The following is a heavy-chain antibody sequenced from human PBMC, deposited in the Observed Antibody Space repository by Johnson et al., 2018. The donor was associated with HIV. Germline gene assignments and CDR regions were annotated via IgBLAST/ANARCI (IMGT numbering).Heavy chain of an antibody. CDR3: ARAPWAGYSYGLLD. V-gene: IGHV3-30*02. CDR1: GFDFNTHN. Sequence: QEQLVESGGDVVQPGRSLRLSCAAFGFDFNTHNIHWVRQAPGKGLEWVAFIRYDRSNKYYADSVKGRFTISRDNSKNTLYLQMNSLRAEDTAVYYCARAPWAGYSYGLLDWGQGTMVTVSS. D-gene: IGHD5-18*01. J-gene: IGHJ3*01. CDR2: IRYDRSNK.